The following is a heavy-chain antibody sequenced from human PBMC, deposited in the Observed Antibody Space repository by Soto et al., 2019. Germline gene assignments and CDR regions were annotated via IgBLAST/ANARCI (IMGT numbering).Heavy chain of an antibody. CDR2: IYYSGST. CDR1: GGSISSGGYY. Sequence: QVQLQESGPGLVKPSQTLSLTCTVSGGSISSGGYYWSWVRQHPGKGLEWIGYIYYSGSTYYNPALNRRVTMSVSTSKTQFSLKLTSVTAADPAVYYCARSIDPWGQGTLVTVSS. V-gene: IGHV4-31*03. J-gene: IGHJ5*02. CDR3: ARSIDP.